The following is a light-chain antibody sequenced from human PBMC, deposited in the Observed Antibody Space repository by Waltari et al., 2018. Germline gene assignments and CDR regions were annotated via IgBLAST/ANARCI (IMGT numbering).Light chain of an antibody. J-gene: IGKJ3*01. CDR2: DAS. Sequence: EIVLTQSQATLSLSPGERATISCRASQSVSSYLAWYQQKPGQAPRLLIYDASNRATGIPARFSGSGSGTDFTLTISSLEPEDFAVYYCQQRSNWFTFGPGTKVDIK. V-gene: IGKV3-11*01. CDR1: QSVSSY. CDR3: QQRSNWFT.